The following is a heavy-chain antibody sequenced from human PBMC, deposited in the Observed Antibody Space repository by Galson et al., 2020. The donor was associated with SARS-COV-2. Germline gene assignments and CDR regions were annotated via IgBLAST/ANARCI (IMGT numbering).Heavy chain of an antibody. CDR2: MNPNSGNT. D-gene: IGHD3-10*01. Sequence: ASVKVSCKASGYTFTSYDINWVRQATGQGLEWMGWMNPNSGNTGYAQKFQGRVTMTRNTSISTAYMELSSLRSEDTAVYYCARVYPYCSGSYYWFERTDPWGQGTLVTVSS. J-gene: IGHJ5*02. CDR3: ARVYPYCSGSYYWFERTDP. CDR1: GYTFTSYD. V-gene: IGHV1-8*01.